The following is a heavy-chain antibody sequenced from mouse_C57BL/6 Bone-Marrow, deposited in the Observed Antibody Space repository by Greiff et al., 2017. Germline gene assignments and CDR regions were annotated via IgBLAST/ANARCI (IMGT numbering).Heavy chain of an antibody. Sequence: VQLQQPGAELVRPGSSVKLSCKASGYTFTSYWMDWVKQRPGQGLEWIGNIYPSDSETHYNQKFKDKATLTVDKSSSTAYMQLSSLTSEDPAVYYCAREGTTVVGAMDYWGQGTSVTVSS. J-gene: IGHJ4*01. V-gene: IGHV1-61*01. CDR3: AREGTTVVGAMDY. CDR1: GYTFTSYW. D-gene: IGHD1-1*01. CDR2: IYPSDSET.